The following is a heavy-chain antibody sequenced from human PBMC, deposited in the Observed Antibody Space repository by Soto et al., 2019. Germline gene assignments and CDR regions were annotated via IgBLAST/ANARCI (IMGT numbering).Heavy chain of an antibody. CDR3: ARPSSDGSGSDYNVEGLTHFYGMDV. D-gene: IGHD3-10*01. CDR2: ISRSGRST. V-gene: IGHV3-23*01. J-gene: IGHJ6*02. CDR1: GFTFSSYA. Sequence: GGSLRLSCAASGFTFSSYAMSWVRQAPGKGLEWVSAISRSGRSTYYADSVKGRFTISRDNSKNRLYLQMNSRRVEDTAVYYCARPSSDGSGSDYNVEGLTHFYGMDVWGQGTTVTVSS.